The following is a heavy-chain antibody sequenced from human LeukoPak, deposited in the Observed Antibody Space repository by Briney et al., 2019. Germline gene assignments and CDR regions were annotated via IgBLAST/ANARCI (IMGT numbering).Heavy chain of an antibody. J-gene: IGHJ4*02. V-gene: IGHV3-33*06. D-gene: IGHD6-6*01. Sequence: GGSLRLSCAASGFTFSRNGMHWVRQAPGKGLEWVAVIWHDGSNKYYADSVKGRFTISRDNSKNTLYLQMNSLRAEDTAVYYCAKDVYSSSSYFDYWGQGTPVTVSS. CDR3: AKDVYSSSSYFDY. CDR2: IWHDGSNK. CDR1: GFTFSRNG.